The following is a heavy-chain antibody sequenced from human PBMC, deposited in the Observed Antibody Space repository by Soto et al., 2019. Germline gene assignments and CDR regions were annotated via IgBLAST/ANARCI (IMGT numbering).Heavy chain of an antibody. CDR3: ARHQRDDTSGRWFDP. J-gene: IGHJ5*02. D-gene: IGHD3-22*01. CDR2: IYPGGSDP. V-gene: IGHV5-51*01. Sequence: GESLKISCKGSGYSFTTYWIGWVRQMPGKGLEWMGLIYPGGSDPRYSPSFQGQVTISADKSISTAYLQWSSLKASDTAIYYCARHQRDDTSGRWFDPWGQGTLVTVSS. CDR1: GYSFTTYW.